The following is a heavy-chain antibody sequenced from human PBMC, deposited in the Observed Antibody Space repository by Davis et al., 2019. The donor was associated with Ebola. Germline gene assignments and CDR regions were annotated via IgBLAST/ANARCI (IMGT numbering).Heavy chain of an antibody. Sequence: GESLKISCAASGFTFSSYAMSWVRQAPGKGLEWVSAISGSGGSTYYADSVKGRFTISRDNSKNTLYLQMNSLRAEDTAVYYCAKCGSGWYNWYFDLWGRGTLVTVSS. J-gene: IGHJ2*01. CDR2: ISGSGGST. V-gene: IGHV3-23*01. CDR3: AKCGSGWYNWYFDL. D-gene: IGHD6-19*01. CDR1: GFTFSSYA.